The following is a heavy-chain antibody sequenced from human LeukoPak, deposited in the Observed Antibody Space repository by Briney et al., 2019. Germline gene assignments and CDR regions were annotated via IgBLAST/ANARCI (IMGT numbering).Heavy chain of an antibody. Sequence: SETLSLTCAVYGGSFSGYYWSWIRQPPGKGLEWIGEINHSGSTNYNPSLKSRVTISVETSKNQFSLKLSSVTAADTAVYYCARGRGLLLWFEELLYKCWFDPWGQGALVTVSS. CDR3: ARGRGLLLWFEELLYKCWFDP. D-gene: IGHD3-10*01. CDR2: INHSGST. V-gene: IGHV4-34*01. J-gene: IGHJ5*02. CDR1: GGSFSGYY.